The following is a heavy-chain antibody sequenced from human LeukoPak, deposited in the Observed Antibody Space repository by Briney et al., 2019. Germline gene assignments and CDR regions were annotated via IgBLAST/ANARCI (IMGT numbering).Heavy chain of an antibody. J-gene: IGHJ5*02. CDR2: IYYSGST. CDR3: ARDAYYYGSGSYWSWFDP. D-gene: IGHD3-10*01. Sequence: SETLSLTCTVSGGSISSYYCSWIRQPPGKGLEWSGYIYYSGSTNYNPSLKSRVTISVDTSKNQFSLKLSSVTAADTAVYYCARDAYYYGSGSYWSWFDPWGQGTLVTVSS. CDR1: GGSISSYY. V-gene: IGHV4-59*01.